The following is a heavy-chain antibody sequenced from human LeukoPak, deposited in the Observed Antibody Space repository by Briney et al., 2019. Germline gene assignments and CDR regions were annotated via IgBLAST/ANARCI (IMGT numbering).Heavy chain of an antibody. CDR1: GYTFTKYY. CDR3: ARGGRFGELSDWFDP. V-gene: IGHV1-46*01. J-gene: IGHJ5*02. CDR2: INPSGGST. Sequence: ASVKVSCKASGYTFTKYYIHWVRQAPGQGLEWMGIINPSGGSTNYAQKFQGRVTMTRNTSISTAYMELSSLRSEDTAVYYCARGGRFGELSDWFDPWGQGTLVTVSS. D-gene: IGHD3-10*01.